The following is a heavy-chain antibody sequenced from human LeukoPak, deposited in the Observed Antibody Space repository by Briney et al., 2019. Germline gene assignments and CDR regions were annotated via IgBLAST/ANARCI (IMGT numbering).Heavy chain of an antibody. J-gene: IGHJ4*02. CDR1: GFTFSSST. CDR2: ITSSSNYI. CDR3: ATGYYDS. V-gene: IGHV3-21*01. D-gene: IGHD3-22*01. Sequence: KPGGSLRLSCAVSGFTFSSSTMNWVRQAPGKGLEWVSSITSSSNYINYADSVKGRFTISRDNAKNSLSLQMNSLRAEDTAVYYCATGYYDSWGQGSLVTVSS.